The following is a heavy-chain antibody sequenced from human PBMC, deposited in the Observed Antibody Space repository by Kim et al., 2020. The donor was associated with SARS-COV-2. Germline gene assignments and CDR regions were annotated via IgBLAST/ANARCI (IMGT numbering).Heavy chain of an antibody. D-gene: IGHD6-19*01. CDR1: GGSFSGYY. CDR3: ARGSGWYLDHYYAMEV. V-gene: IGHV4-34*01. Sequence: SETLSLTCAVYGGSFSGYYWSWIRQPPGKGLEWIGEINHSGSSNYNPSLKSPATISIDTSKNQFSLKLSSLTAADTAVYFCARGSGWYLDHYYAMEVWGQGTTVTVS. J-gene: IGHJ6*02. CDR2: INHSGSS.